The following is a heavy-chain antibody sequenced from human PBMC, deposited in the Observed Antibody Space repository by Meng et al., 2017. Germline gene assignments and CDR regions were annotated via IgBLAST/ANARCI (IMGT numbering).Heavy chain of an antibody. CDR1: GYTFTSYS. D-gene: IGHD6-19*01. J-gene: IGHJ4*02. CDR3: AREPGSSGWNYFDS. Sequence: QVQLVQSGADVKKPGASVKVSCKASGYTFTSYSMHWVRQAPGQRLEWMGWINAGNANTKYSQKFQDRVTITMDTSASTAYMELSSLRSEDTAMYYCAREPGSSGWNYFDSWGQGTLVTVSS. CDR2: INAGNANT. V-gene: IGHV1-3*01.